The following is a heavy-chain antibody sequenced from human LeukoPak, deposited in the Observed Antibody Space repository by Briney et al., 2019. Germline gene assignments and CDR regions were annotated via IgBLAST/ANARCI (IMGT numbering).Heavy chain of an antibody. V-gene: IGHV3-30*01. Sequence: PGRSLRLSCAASGFTFSSYAMHWVRQAPGKGLEWVAVISYDGSNKYYADSVKGRFTISRDNSKNTLYLQMNSLRAEDTAVYYCARSVPDTSIAARLSSYYYYYMDVWGKGTTVTVSS. CDR1: GFTFSSYA. J-gene: IGHJ6*03. CDR2: ISYDGSNK. CDR3: ARSVPDTSIAARLSSYYYYYMDV. D-gene: IGHD6-6*01.